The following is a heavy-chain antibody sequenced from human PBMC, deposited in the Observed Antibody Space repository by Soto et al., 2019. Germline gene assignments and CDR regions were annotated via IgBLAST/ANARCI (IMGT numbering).Heavy chain of an antibody. Sequence: SETLSLTCTVSGGSISSYYWSWIRQPPGKGLEWIGYIYYSGSTNYNPSLKSRVTISVDTSKNQFSLKLSSVTAADTAVYYCARGTTSLDLNYYHYYYLDFCGQGTTVPVSS. V-gene: IGHV4-59*01. CDR1: GGSISSYY. CDR2: IYYSGST. D-gene: IGHD3-3*02. CDR3: ARGTTSLDLNYYHYYYLDF. J-gene: IGHJ6*03.